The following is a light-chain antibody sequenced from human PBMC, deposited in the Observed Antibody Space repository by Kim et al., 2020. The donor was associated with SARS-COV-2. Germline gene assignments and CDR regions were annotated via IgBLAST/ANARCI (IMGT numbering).Light chain of an antibody. CDR1: QSVSSN. V-gene: IGKV3-15*01. Sequence: EIVMTQSPATLSVSPGERATLSCRASQSVSSNLAWYQQKPGRAPRLLIYGASTRATDIPARFSGSGSETDFSLTITNLQSEDFAIYYCQQYNDWPGTFGQGTKVDIK. J-gene: IGKJ1*01. CDR3: QQYNDWPGT. CDR2: GAS.